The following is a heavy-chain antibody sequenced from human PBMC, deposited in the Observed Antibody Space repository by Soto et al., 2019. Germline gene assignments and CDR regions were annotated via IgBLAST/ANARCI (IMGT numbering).Heavy chain of an antibody. CDR2: ISYDGTKE. CDR3: AREGSSMIVVNDWFAT. J-gene: IGHJ5*02. CDR1: IFTFSDYG. D-gene: IGHD3-22*01. V-gene: IGHV3-30*03. Sequence: QVHLVESGGGVVQVGKSPRLSCAASIFTFSDYGMDWVRQAPGKGLEWVALISYDGTKELYADSVKGRLAISRDNSQNTLYLQMNGLRTEDTAVYDCAREGSSMIVVNDWFATWGQGTLVTVSS.